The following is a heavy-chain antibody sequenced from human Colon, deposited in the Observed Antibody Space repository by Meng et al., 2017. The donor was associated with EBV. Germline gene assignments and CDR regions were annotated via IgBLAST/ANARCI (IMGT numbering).Heavy chain of an antibody. CDR2: IYYSGST. D-gene: IGHD2-15*01. J-gene: IGHJ4*02. Sequence: EPLPESGPVLEKPSQTLSLTCTVSGGSISSVDYYWSWIRQPPGKGLEWIGYIYYSGSTHYNPSLKSRVTISVATSKNPFSLKVSSVTAADTAVYYCARQATGYCSGGSCYSGSIFDYWGQGTLVTVSS. CDR3: ARQATGYCSGGSCYSGSIFDY. V-gene: IGHV4-30-4*01. CDR1: GGSISSVDYY.